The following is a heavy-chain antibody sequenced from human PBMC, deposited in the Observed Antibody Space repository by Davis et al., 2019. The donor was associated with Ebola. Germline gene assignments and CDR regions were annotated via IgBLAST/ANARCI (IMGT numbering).Heavy chain of an antibody. Sequence: PGGSLRLSCAASGFIFSSYAMSWVRQAPGKGLEWVSSISVRSITYHADSVKGRFTISRDNSKNTLYLQMNSLRAEDTAVYYCAKVHPPTTATTGWFDPWGQGTLVTVSS. CDR2: ISVRSIT. CDR1: GFIFSSYA. J-gene: IGHJ5*02. CDR3: AKVHPPTTATTGWFDP. D-gene: IGHD4-17*01. V-gene: IGHV3-23*01.